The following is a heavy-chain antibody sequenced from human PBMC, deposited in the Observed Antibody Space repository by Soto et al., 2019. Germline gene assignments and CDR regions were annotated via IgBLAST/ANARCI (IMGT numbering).Heavy chain of an antibody. CDR1: GITFSSFW. CDR3: AREHYGDYIRTFDY. Sequence: EVQLVESGGGLVQPGGSLRLSCAVSGITFSSFWMHWVRQAPGKGLVWVSRINSDGSGTSYADSVKGRFTISRDNAKNTLYLQMNSLRAEDTAVYYCAREHYGDYIRTFDYWGQGTLVTVSS. V-gene: IGHV3-74*01. CDR2: INSDGSGT. J-gene: IGHJ4*02. D-gene: IGHD4-17*01.